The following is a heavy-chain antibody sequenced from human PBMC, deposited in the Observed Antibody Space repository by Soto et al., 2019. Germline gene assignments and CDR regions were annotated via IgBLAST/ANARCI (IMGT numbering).Heavy chain of an antibody. CDR1: GFTFSSYS. Sequence: VGSLRLSCAASGFTFSSYSMNWVRQAPGKGLEWVSSISSSSSYIYYAASVKGRFTISRDNAKNSLYLQMNSLRAEDTAVYYCAREGGSSSWYRAADYGMDVWGQGTTVTVSS. D-gene: IGHD6-13*01. CDR3: AREGGSSSWYRAADYGMDV. V-gene: IGHV3-21*01. CDR2: ISSSSSYI. J-gene: IGHJ6*02.